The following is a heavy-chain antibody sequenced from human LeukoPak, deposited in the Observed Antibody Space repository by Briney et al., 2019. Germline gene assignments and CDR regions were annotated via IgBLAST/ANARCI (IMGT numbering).Heavy chain of an antibody. CDR2: IKQDGSEK. J-gene: IGHJ4*02. V-gene: IGHV3-7*01. CDR1: GFPFSSYW. D-gene: IGHD3-10*01. CDR3: AKDKSMVRELDY. Sequence: GGSLRLFCRPCGFPFSSYWKSWPREARGGGGEGVAHIKQDGSEKYYVDSVKGRFTISRDNAKNSLYLQMNSLGTEDTAVYYCAKDKSMVRELDYWGQGNLVTVSS.